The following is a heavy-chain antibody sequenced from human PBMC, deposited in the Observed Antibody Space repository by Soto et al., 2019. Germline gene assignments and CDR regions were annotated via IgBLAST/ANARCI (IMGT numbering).Heavy chain of an antibody. V-gene: IGHV2-5*02. D-gene: IGHD6-19*01. CDR3: AHRPKQWLETYYFDY. CDR2: IYWDDDK. Sequence: GSGPTLVNPTQTLTLTCTFSGFSLSTSGVGVGWIRQPPGKALEWLALIYWDDDKRYTPSLKSRLTITKDTSKNQVVLTMTNMDPVDTATYYCAHRPKQWLETYYFDYWGQGTLVPVSS. CDR1: GFSLSTSGVG. J-gene: IGHJ4*02.